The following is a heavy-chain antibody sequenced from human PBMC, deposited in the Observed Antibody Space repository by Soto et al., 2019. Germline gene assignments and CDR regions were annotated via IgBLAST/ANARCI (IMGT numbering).Heavy chain of an antibody. CDR1: GFTFSSYG. V-gene: IGHV3-30*18. Sequence: GGSLRLSCAASGFTFSSYGMHWVRQAPGKGLEWVAVISYDGSNKYYADSVKGRFTISRVNSKNTLYLQMNSLRAEDTAVYYCAKNRRDFWSGYYNPYHYYYYYMDVWGKGTTVTVSS. J-gene: IGHJ6*03. CDR2: ISYDGSNK. D-gene: IGHD3-3*01. CDR3: AKNRRDFWSGYYNPYHYYYYYMDV.